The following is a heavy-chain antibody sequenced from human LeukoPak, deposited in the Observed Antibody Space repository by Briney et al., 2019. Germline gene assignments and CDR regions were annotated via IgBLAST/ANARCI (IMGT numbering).Heavy chain of an antibody. CDR2: IKSNIDGGTT. CDR3: TTAPFRIASRDY. D-gene: IGHD6-6*01. V-gene: IGHV3-15*01. CDR1: GFTFTNAW. J-gene: IGHJ4*02. Sequence: GGSLRLSCAASGFTFTNAWMTWVRQAPGKGLEWVGRIKSNIDGGTTGLAAPVKGRFAISRDDSKNTLYLQMNSLKTEDTAVYYCTTAPFRIASRDYWGPGTLVTVSS.